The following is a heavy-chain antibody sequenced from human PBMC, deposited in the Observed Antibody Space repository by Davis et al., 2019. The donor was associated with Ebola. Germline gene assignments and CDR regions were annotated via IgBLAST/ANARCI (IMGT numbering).Heavy chain of an antibody. D-gene: IGHD1-20*01. CDR1: GGSISSGDYY. CDR3: ARDPITGTTGYYYYGMDV. Sequence: MPSETLSLTCTVSGGSISSGDYYWSWIRQPPGKGLEWIGEINHSGSTNYNPSLKSRVTISVDTSKNQFSLKLSSVTAADTAVYYCARDPITGTTGYYYYGMDVWGQGTTVTFSS. J-gene: IGHJ6*02. V-gene: IGHV4-39*07. CDR2: INHSGST.